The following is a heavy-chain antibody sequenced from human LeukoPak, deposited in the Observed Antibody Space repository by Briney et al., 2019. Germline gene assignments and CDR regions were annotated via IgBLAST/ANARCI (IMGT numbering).Heavy chain of an antibody. D-gene: IGHD6-13*01. V-gene: IGHV1-58*01. Sequence: SVKVSCKASGFTFTSSAVQWVRQARGQRLEWIGWIVVGSGNTNYAQKFQERVTITRDMSTSTAYMELSSLRSEDTAVYYCASSAGIAAAGTGYWGQGTLVTVSS. CDR3: ASSAGIAAAGTGY. CDR1: GFTFTSSA. J-gene: IGHJ4*02. CDR2: IVVGSGNT.